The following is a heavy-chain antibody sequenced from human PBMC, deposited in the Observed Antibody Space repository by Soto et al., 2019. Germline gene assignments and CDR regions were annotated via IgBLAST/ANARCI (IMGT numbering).Heavy chain of an antibody. CDR2: IIPIFGTA. V-gene: IGHV1-69*01. Sequence: GASVKVSCKASGGTFSSYAISWVRQAPGQGLEWMGGIIPIFGTANYAQKFQGRVTITADESTSTAYMELSSLRSEDTAVYYCARDPRPGYYYYGMDVWGQGTTATVSS. CDR3: ARDPRPGYYYYGMDV. J-gene: IGHJ6*02. CDR1: GGTFSSYA. D-gene: IGHD3-10*01.